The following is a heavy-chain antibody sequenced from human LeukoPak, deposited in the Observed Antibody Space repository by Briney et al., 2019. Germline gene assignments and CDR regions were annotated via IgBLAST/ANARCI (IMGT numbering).Heavy chain of an antibody. D-gene: IGHD2/OR15-2a*01. CDR3: ARDFYAHPRYYYYGMDV. V-gene: IGHV3-33*01. CDR1: GFTFSSYG. CDR2: IWYDGSNK. J-gene: IGHJ6*02. Sequence: QTGGSPRLSCAASGFTFSSYGMHWIRQAPGKGLEWVAVIWYDGSNKYYADSVKGRFTISRDNSKNTLYLQMNSLRAEDTAVYYCARDFYAHPRYYYYGMDVWGQGTTVTVSS.